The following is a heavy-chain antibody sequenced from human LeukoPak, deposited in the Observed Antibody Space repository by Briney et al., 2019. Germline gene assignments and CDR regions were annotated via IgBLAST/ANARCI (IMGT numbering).Heavy chain of an antibody. D-gene: IGHD3-3*01. J-gene: IGHJ4*02. CDR1: GGSISSYY. CDR3: ATVNYDLDYFDY. Sequence: SETLSLTCSVSGGSISSYYWSWIRQPPGKGLEWIGYIYYSGSTKCNPSLKSRVTISVDASKNQFSLKLSSVTAADTAVYYCATVNYDLDYFDYWGQGTLVTVSS. CDR2: IYYSGST. V-gene: IGHV4-59*12.